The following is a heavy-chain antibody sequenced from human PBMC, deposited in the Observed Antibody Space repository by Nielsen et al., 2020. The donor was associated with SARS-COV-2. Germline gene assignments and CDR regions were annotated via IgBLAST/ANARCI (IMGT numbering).Heavy chain of an antibody. Sequence: WIRQPPGKGLEWVSSISSSSSYIYYADSVKGRFTISRDNSKNTLYLQMNSLRAEDTAVYYCARERCSGGSCYSLYYYGMDVWGQGTTVTVSS. D-gene: IGHD2-15*01. J-gene: IGHJ6*02. CDR2: ISSSSSYI. V-gene: IGHV3-21*01. CDR3: ARERCSGGSCYSLYYYGMDV.